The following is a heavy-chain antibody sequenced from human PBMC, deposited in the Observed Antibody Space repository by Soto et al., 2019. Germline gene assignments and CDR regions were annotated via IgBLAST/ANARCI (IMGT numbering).Heavy chain of an antibody. J-gene: IGHJ4*02. CDR2: ISTYNGNK. V-gene: IGHV1-18*01. D-gene: IGHD6-19*01. CDR1: GYTFSNHG. CDR3: AREASAVISLDY. Sequence: ASVKVSCKASGYTFSNHGISWVRQAPGQGPEWMGWISTYNGNKKYAPKLHGRFTMTTDTSTSTAYMELRSLRSDDTAVYYCAREASAVISLDYWGQGTLVTVSS.